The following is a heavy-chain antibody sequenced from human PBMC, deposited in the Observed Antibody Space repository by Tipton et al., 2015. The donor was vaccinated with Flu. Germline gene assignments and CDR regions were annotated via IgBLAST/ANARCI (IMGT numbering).Heavy chain of an antibody. J-gene: IGHJ4*01. V-gene: IGHV4-34*01. CDR3: ARENHSDVFHDYGWGSYRKELDY. CDR2: INPSGST. D-gene: IGHD3-16*02. CDR1: GGSFSGYY. Sequence: LRLSCAVYGGSFSGYYWSWIRQPPGKGLEWIGEINPSGSTNYNPSLKSRVTISVDTSKSQFSLKLSSVTAAGTAVYYCARENHSDVFHDYGWGSYRKELDYWGHPTLVTVS.